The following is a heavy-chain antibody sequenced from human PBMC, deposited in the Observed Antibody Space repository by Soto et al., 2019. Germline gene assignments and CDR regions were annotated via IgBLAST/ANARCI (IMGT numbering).Heavy chain of an antibody. CDR1: GFTFRTYG. CDR2: ISDDGSQK. D-gene: IGHD6-19*01. V-gene: IGHV3-30*18. Sequence: GGSLRLSCAASGFTFRTYGMHWVRQAPGKGLEWVAFISDDGSQKYYGDSVKGRSTISRDNSKNTLSLRMISLRTEDTSVYYCAKEAPGGWHFFDTWGQGTLVTVSS. J-gene: IGHJ4*02. CDR3: AKEAPGGWHFFDT.